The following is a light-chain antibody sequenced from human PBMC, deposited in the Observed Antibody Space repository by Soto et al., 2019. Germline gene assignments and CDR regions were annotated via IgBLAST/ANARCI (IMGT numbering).Light chain of an antibody. CDR1: SSDVGSYNL. J-gene: IGLJ3*02. CDR3: CSYATSSTWV. V-gene: IGLV2-23*02. CDR2: EVN. Sequence: QSVLTQPASVSGSPGQSITISCTGTSSDVGSYNLVSWYQQYPGKAPKSVIYEVNKRRSGVSNRFSGSKSGNTASLTISGLQAEDEAEYYCCSYATSSTWVFGGGTKLTVL.